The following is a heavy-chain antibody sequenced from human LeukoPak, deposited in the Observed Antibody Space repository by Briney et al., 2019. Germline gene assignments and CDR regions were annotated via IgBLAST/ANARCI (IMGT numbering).Heavy chain of an antibody. Sequence: GGSLRLSCAASGFTFSSYAMSWVRQAPGKGLEWVSAISGSGGSTYYADSVKGRFTISRDNSKNTLYLQMNSLRAEDMAVYYCASRIKYSYGAQYWGQGTLVTVSS. D-gene: IGHD5-18*01. CDR2: ISGSGGST. V-gene: IGHV3-23*01. CDR3: ASRIKYSYGAQY. J-gene: IGHJ4*02. CDR1: GFTFSSYA.